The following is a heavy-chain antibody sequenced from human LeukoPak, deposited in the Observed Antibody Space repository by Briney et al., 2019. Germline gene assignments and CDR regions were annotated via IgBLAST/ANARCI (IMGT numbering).Heavy chain of an antibody. D-gene: IGHD3-10*01. CDR2: IYTTGSP. J-gene: IGHJ5*02. V-gene: IGHV4-61*02. CDR3: ARDRGITTARGVPSWFDP. Sequence: PSETLSLTCTVSGGSISSSNDYWTWIRQPAGKGLEWIGRIYTTGSPSYSPSLKSRVTISVDTSTNQFSLKLTSVSAADTAVYYCARDRGITTARGVPSWFDPWGQGTLVTVSS. CDR1: GGSISSSNDY.